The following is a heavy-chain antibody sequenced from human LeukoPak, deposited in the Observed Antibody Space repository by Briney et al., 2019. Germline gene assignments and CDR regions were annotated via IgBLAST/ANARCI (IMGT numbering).Heavy chain of an antibody. CDR3: TGGDVVAATLDAFDI. CDR1: GFTFSSYS. J-gene: IGHJ3*02. CDR2: ISSSSSYI. Sequence: GGSLRLPCAASGFTFSSYSMNWVRQAPGKGLEWVSSISSSSSYIYYADSVKGRFTISRDNAKNSLYLQMNSLRAEDTAVYYCTGGDVVAATLDAFDIWGQGTMVTVSS. V-gene: IGHV3-21*01. D-gene: IGHD2-15*01.